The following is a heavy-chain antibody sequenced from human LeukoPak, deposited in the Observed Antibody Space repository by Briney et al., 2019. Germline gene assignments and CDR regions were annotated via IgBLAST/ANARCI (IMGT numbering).Heavy chain of an antibody. V-gene: IGHV4-38-2*02. CDR2: INHSGST. CDR3: ARLLFDP. J-gene: IGHJ5*02. Sequence: SETLSLTCTVSGYSISSGYYWGWIRQPPGKGLEWIGEINHSGSTNYNPSLKSRVTISVDTSKNQFSLKLSSVTAADTAVYYCARLLFDPWGQGTLVTVSS. CDR1: GYSISSGYY.